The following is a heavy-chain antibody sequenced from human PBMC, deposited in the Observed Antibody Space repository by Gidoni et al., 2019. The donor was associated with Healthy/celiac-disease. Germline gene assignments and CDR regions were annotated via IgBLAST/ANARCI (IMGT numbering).Heavy chain of an antibody. V-gene: IGHV1-24*01. CDR3: ATVRWIVVNQYYFDY. Sequence: QVQLVQAGAEVKKPGASVKGPCKVAGYTRTELSMHWVRQAPGKGLEWMGGFDPADGDTIYAQKFQGRVTMTEDTSTDTAYLELCSLRSEDTAVYYCATVRWIVVNQYYFDYWGQGTLVTVSS. D-gene: IGHD3-22*01. CDR2: FDPADGDT. CDR1: GYTRTELS. J-gene: IGHJ4*02.